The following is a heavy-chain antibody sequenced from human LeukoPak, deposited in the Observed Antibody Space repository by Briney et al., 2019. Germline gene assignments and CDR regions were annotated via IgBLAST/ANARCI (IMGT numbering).Heavy chain of an antibody. Sequence: SQTLSLTCTVSGGSISSGTYYWTWIRQPAGKGLEWIGRIYTTGSTNYNPSLKSRVTMSTDTSKNQFSLKLSSATAADTAVYYCARVTTGGFYNFWGQGTLVTVSS. V-gene: IGHV4-61*02. CDR1: GGSISSGTYY. CDR2: IYTTGST. D-gene: IGHD3-22*01. J-gene: IGHJ4*02. CDR3: ARVTTGGFYNF.